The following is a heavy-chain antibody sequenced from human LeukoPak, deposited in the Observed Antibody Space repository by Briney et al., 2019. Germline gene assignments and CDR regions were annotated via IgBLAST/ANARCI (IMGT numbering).Heavy chain of an antibody. D-gene: IGHD5-18*01. Sequence: GRSLRLSCAASGFTFSSYGMHWVSQAPGKGLEWVAVISYDGSNKYYADSVKGRFTISRDNSKNTLYLQMNSLRAEDTAVYYCAKSQYSYGRYDAFDIWGQGTMVTVSS. J-gene: IGHJ3*02. CDR3: AKSQYSYGRYDAFDI. CDR2: ISYDGSNK. CDR1: GFTFSSYG. V-gene: IGHV3-30*18.